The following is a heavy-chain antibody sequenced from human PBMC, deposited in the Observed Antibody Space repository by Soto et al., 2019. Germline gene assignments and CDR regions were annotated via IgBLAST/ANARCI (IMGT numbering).Heavy chain of an antibody. J-gene: IGHJ6*02. V-gene: IGHV3-30*18. D-gene: IGHD3-16*01. CDR2: ISYDGSNK. CDR3: AKEKCWGRTCYGMDV. CDR1: GFTFSSYG. Sequence: GGSLRLSCAASGFTFSSYGMLWVRHAPGKGLEWVAVISYDGSNKYYADSVKGRFTISRDNSKNTLYLQMNSLRAEDTAVYYCAKEKCWGRTCYGMDVWGQGTTGTVSS.